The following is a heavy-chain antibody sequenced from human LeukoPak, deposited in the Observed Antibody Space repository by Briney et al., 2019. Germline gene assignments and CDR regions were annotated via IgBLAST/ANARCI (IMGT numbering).Heavy chain of an antibody. CDR3: AREGTAYYGDQNGY. CDR1: GFNFSSYE. Sequence: GGSLTLLCAASGFNFSSYEMNWLRQATGEGLEGVSYMSSVGSTLYYADSVKGRFTISRDNAKNSLYLRMNSVRAEDTAVYYCAREGTAYYGDQNGYWGQGTLVTVSS. V-gene: IGHV3-48*03. D-gene: IGHD4-17*01. J-gene: IGHJ4*02. CDR2: MSSVGSTL.